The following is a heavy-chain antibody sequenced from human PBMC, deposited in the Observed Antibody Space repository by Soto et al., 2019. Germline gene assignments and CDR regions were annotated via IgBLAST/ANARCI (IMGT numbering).Heavy chain of an antibody. Sequence: PGGSLRRSCAVSGFSLRYYYMTWIRQAPGKGLELLSYISPGSDIRKYADSVEGRFTISRDNAKNLLYLHMNSLRVEDTAVYYCAEDRVGCDFVPFDNWGQGTLVTVSS. CDR1: GFSLRYYY. J-gene: IGHJ5*01. D-gene: IGHD3-16*01. V-gene: IGHV3-11*01. CDR2: ISPGSDIR. CDR3: AEDRVGCDFVPFDN.